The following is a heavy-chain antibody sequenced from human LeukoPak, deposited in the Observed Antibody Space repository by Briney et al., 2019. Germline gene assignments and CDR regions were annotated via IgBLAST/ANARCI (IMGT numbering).Heavy chain of an antibody. Sequence: GGSLRLSCAASGFTFSSYAMSWVRQAPGKGLEWVSAISGSGGSTYYADSVKGRFTISRDNSKNTLYLQMTSLRVEDTALYYCARRYGMDVWGQGTTVTVSS. CDR3: ARRYGMDV. J-gene: IGHJ6*02. CDR2: ISGSGGST. CDR1: GFTFSSYA. V-gene: IGHV3-23*01.